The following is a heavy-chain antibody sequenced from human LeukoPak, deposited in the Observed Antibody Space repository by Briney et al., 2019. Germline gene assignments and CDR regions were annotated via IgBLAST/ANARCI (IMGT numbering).Heavy chain of an antibody. J-gene: IGHJ6*02. Sequence: GGSLRLSCAASGFTFDDYAMHWVRQAPGKGLEWVSGISWNSGSIGYADSVKGRFTISRDNAKNSLYLQMNSLRAEGTALYYCAKAYTDYYGMDVWGQGTTVTVSS. V-gene: IGHV3-9*01. CDR2: ISWNSGSI. CDR3: AKAYTDYYGMDV. D-gene: IGHD3-16*01. CDR1: GFTFDDYA.